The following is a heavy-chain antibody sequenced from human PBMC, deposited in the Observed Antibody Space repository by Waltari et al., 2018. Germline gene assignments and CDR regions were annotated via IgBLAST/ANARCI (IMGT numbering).Heavy chain of an antibody. V-gene: IGHV3-23*01. D-gene: IGHD3-16*01. CDR3: AKVPSLLGVGIDY. CDR1: GFTFSSSA. Sequence: EVQLLESGGGLVQPGGSLRLSCAASGFTFSSSAMSWVRRAPGKGLEWVSAISGSGGSTYYADSVKGRFTISRDNSKNTLYLQMNSLRAEDTAVYYCAKVPSLLGVGIDYWGQGTLVTVSS. CDR2: ISGSGGST. J-gene: IGHJ4*02.